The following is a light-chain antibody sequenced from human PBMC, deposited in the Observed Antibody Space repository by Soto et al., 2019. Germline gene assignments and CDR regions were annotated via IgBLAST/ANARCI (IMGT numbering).Light chain of an antibody. Sequence: DVRMTQSPSSLSASVGDSVTITCRASQSISTYLNWYQQKPGRAPKVVIYAASNLQSGVPSRFSGSGSGTDFTLTIRGLQPGDSATYFCQQSFGITWTLVQGTKVEIK. CDR2: AAS. CDR1: QSISTY. V-gene: IGKV1-39*01. J-gene: IGKJ1*01. CDR3: QQSFGITWT.